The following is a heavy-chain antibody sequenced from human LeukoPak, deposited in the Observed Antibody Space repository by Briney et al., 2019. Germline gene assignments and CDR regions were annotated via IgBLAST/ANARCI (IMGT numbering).Heavy chain of an antibody. J-gene: IGHJ4*02. D-gene: IGHD1-26*01. Sequence: PGVSLRLSCAAWVFTFNSYAMMWVPQSPGKGREGVALISGSASKKYYADSVRGRFTISRDSSQNTLSLQMNSLRAEDTAVYYCATAGSGSHYYFDYWGQGTLVTVSS. CDR3: ATAGSGSHYYFDY. CDR1: VFTFNSYA. V-gene: IGHV3-23*01. CDR2: ISGSASKK.